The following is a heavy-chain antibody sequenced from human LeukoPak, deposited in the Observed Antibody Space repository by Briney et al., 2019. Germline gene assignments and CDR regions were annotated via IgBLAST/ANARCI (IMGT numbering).Heavy chain of an antibody. J-gene: IGHJ4*02. Sequence: PGGSLRLSCAASGLTVSSNYMSWVRQAPGKGLECVSIIYSGGSIYYADSVKGRFTISRDNSKNTLYLQMNSLRADDTSVYYCARGETAAVDFWGQGTLVTVSS. CDR2: IYSGGSI. D-gene: IGHD6-13*01. CDR1: GLTVSSNY. V-gene: IGHV3-66*01. CDR3: ARGETAAVDF.